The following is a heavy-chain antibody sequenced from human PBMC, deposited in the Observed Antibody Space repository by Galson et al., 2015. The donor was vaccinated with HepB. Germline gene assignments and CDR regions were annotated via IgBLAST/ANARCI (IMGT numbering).Heavy chain of an antibody. CDR3: ARGGMAAIGGPSFDS. Sequence: SVKVSCKASGYTFNIYTISWVRQVLGQGLEWMGRINTFSDSTSYAQKFQDRVTMTADTSTTTAYLELGSLRPDDTAIYYCARGGMAAIGGPSFDSWGQGTLVTVSS. V-gene: IGHV1-18*01. CDR2: INTFSDST. D-gene: IGHD5-24*01. J-gene: IGHJ4*02. CDR1: GYTFNIYT.